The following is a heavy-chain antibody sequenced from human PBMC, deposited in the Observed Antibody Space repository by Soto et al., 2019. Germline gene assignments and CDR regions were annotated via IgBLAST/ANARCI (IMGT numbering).Heavy chain of an antibody. Sequence: GESLKISCQGSGYSFASYWIGWVRQMPGKDLEWMGIIYPGDSDTRYSPSFQGQVTISADKSLRTAYLQWTSLKASDTALYYCGITRSFTLGFSSEGMDVWGQGTTVTVSS. V-gene: IGHV5-51*01. CDR2: IYPGDSDT. CDR1: GYSFASYW. J-gene: IGHJ6*02. D-gene: IGHD6-6*01. CDR3: GITRSFTLGFSSEGMDV.